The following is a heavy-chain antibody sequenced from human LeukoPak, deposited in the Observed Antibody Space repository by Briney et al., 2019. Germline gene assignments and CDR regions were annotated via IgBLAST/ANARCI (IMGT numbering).Heavy chain of an antibody. Sequence: SGTLSLTCTVSGGSISSGGYYWSWIRQHPGKGLEWIGYIYYSGSTYYNPSLKSRVTISVDTSKNQFSLKLSSVTAADTAVYYCARGSPRITIFGVVKTGAAHFDYWGQGTLVTVSS. D-gene: IGHD3-3*01. CDR1: GGSISSGGYY. CDR3: ARGSPRITIFGVVKTGAAHFDY. J-gene: IGHJ4*02. CDR2: IYYSGST. V-gene: IGHV4-31*03.